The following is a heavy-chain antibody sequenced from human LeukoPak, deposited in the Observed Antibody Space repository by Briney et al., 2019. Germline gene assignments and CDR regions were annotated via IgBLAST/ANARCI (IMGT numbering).Heavy chain of an antibody. CDR1: GGSISSGGYY. Sequence: SETLSLTCTVSGGSISSGGYYWSWIRQPAGKGLEWIGRIYTSGSTYYNPSLKSRVTISVDTSKNQFSLKLSSVTAADTAVYYCASHLPGPDYWGQGTLVTVSS. CDR2: IYTSGST. J-gene: IGHJ4*02. V-gene: IGHV4-61*02. CDR3: ASHLPGPDY.